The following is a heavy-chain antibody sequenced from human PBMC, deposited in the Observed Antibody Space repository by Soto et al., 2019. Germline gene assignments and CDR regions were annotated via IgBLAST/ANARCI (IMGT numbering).Heavy chain of an antibody. V-gene: IGHV5-51*01. CDR1: GYIFSTFW. J-gene: IGHJ5*02. CDR2: IYPGDSDT. CDR3: ARGSGSSNWYRNWFDP. Sequence: GESLKISCKGSGYIFSTFWIGWVLQIPWKGLEWMGIIYPGDSDTIYSPSFQGQVTISADKSISTTYLQWSSLRASDSAMYYCARGSGSSNWYRNWFDPWGLGTLVTVSS. D-gene: IGHD6-13*01.